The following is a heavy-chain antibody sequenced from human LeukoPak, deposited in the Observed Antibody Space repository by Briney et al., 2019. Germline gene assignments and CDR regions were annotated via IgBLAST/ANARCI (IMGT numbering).Heavy chain of an antibody. CDR2: IKGDGSST. CDR1: GFTFGNYW. CDR3: ARDCSAVRCYTAGGPQRGDY. J-gene: IGHJ4*02. V-gene: IGHV3-74*01. Sequence: GGSLRLSCAASGFTFGNYWMEWVRQAPGKGLVWVSRIKGDGSSTSYADSVKGRFTISRDNAKNTLYLQMNSLRAEDTAIYYCARDCSAVRCYTAGGPQRGDYWGQGILVTVSS. D-gene: IGHD2-15*01.